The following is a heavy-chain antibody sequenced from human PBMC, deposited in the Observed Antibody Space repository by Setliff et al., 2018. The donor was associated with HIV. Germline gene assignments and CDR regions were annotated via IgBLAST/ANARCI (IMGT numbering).Heavy chain of an antibody. V-gene: IGHV4-39*07. J-gene: IGHJ4*02. Sequence: NLRETLSLTCIVSGGSINSTSYYWGWIRQPPGQGLEWIGTIYYSGDTFYNTSLKTRITISVDTSKNHLSLKVSSLTAADTAVYYCARAPYYDYRGLAVYHFDYWGQGTLVTVSS. D-gene: IGHD3-22*01. CDR3: ARAPYYDYRGLAVYHFDY. CDR1: GGSINSTSYY. CDR2: IYYSGDT.